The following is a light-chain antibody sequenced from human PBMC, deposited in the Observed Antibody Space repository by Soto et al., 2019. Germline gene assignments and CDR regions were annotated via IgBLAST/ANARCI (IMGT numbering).Light chain of an antibody. V-gene: IGKV1-5*03. CDR1: QSISTW. J-gene: IGKJ1*01. Sequence: DIQMTQSPSTLSAFVGDRVTITCRASQSISTWLAWFQQKPGKAPRLLIYKASDFETGVPSRFSGSVSETEFTLIISSLQPDDFATYYCQQYDTYPWTFGQGTKVESK. CDR2: KAS. CDR3: QQYDTYPWT.